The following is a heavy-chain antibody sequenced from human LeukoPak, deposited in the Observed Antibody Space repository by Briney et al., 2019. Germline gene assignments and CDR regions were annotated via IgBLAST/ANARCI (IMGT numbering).Heavy chain of an antibody. CDR2: INPNSGGT. V-gene: IGHV1-2*02. J-gene: IGHJ4*02. CDR3: AREEARHGRNTDY. D-gene: IGHD4-23*01. CDR1: GYTFTGYY. Sequence: GASVKVSCKASGYTFTGYYMHWVRQAPGQGLEWLGWINPNSGGTNYAQKFQGRVTMTRDTSISTAYMELSRLRSDDTAVYYCAREEARHGRNTDYWGQGTLVTVSS.